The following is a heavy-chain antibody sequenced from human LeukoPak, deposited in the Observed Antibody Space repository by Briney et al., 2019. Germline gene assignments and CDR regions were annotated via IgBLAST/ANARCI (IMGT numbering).Heavy chain of an antibody. V-gene: IGHV4-59*11. Sequence: SETLSLTCTVSGGSISSHYWSWLRQPPGQGLEWLGYVHSSGGANYNPSLKSRVTISVDTSKNQFSLKLSSVTAADTAVYYCASGAFGAAAGTGWFDPWGQGTLVTVSS. D-gene: IGHD6-13*01. CDR2: VHSSGGA. CDR3: ASGAFGAAAGTGWFDP. J-gene: IGHJ5*02. CDR1: GGSISSHY.